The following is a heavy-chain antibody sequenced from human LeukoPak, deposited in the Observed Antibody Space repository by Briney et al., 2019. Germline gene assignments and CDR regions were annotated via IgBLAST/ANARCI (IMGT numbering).Heavy chain of an antibody. D-gene: IGHD4-17*01. CDR1: GYTFTGYY. CDR3: ARDAMSSVTTSPYYFDY. Sequence: ASVKVSCKASGYTFTGYYMHWVRQAPGQGLEWMGWINPNSGGTNYAQKFQGRVTLTRDTSTSTVYMELSSLRSEDTAVYCCARDAMSSVTTSPYYFDYWGQGTLVTVSS. V-gene: IGHV1-2*02. CDR2: INPNSGGT. J-gene: IGHJ4*02.